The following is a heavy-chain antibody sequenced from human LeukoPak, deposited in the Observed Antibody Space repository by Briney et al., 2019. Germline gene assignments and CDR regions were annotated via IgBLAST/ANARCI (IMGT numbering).Heavy chain of an antibody. V-gene: IGHV1-69*13. J-gene: IGHJ5*02. CDR1: GGTFSSYA. D-gene: IGHD4-23*01. CDR2: IIPIFGTA. CDR3: ARDNSVEDTAWWFDP. Sequence: AASVKVSCKASGGTFSSYAISWVRQAPGQGLEWMGGIIPIFGTANYAQKFQGRVTITADESTSTAYMELSSLRSEDTAVYYCARDNSVEDTAWWFDPWGQGTLVTVSS.